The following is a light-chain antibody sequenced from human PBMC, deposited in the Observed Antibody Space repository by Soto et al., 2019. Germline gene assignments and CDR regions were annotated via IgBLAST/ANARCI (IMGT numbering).Light chain of an antibody. CDR3: KSYAGSNTYV. Sequence: QSALTQPPSASGSPGQSVTISCTGTKSDIGVYDFVSWYQHHPGKAPRLIIYEVVQRPSGVPDRFSGYKSGNTASPTVSGLQAADEADYFCKSYAGSNTYVFGSGTKLTVL. J-gene: IGLJ1*01. CDR2: EVV. V-gene: IGLV2-8*01. CDR1: KSDIGVYDF.